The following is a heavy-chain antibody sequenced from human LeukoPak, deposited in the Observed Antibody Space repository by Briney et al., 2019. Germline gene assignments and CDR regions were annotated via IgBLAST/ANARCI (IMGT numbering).Heavy chain of an antibody. V-gene: IGHV4-38-2*02. CDR2: IYHSGST. CDR1: GYSISSGYY. Sequence: SETLSLTCTVSGYSISSGYYWGWIRQPPGKGLEWSGSIYHSGSTYYNPSLKSRVTISVDTSNNQFSLKLSSVTAADTAVYYWARGPRLRGDFDYWGQGTLVTVSS. J-gene: IGHJ4*02. CDR3: ARGPRLRGDFDY.